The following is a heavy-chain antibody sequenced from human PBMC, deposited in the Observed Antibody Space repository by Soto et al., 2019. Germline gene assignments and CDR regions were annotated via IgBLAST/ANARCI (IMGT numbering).Heavy chain of an antibody. V-gene: IGHV1-24*01. CDR1: GYTLTELS. CDR2: FDPEDGET. CDR3: ATSRFYDFWSGSRLGYYYMDV. J-gene: IGHJ6*03. Sequence: ASVQVSCKVSGYTLTELSMHWVRQAPGKGLEWMGGFDPEDGETIYAQEFQGRLTMTEDTSTHTAYMELSSLRSEDTAVYYCATSRFYDFWSGSRLGYYYMDVWGKGTTVTVSS. D-gene: IGHD3-3*01.